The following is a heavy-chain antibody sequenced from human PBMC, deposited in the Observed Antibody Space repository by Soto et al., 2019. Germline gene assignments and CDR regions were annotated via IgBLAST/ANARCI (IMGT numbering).Heavy chain of an antibody. Sequence: QITVKESGPTLVTPTQPLTLTCTFSGFSFSTSGAGMGWIRQPPGKALEWLALIFWNDDKRYTPSLNSRLTITKDTSKNQVVLTMSNLDPVDTATYFCAHRRGASTTGGAFDIWGLGTKVTVSS. CDR1: GFSFSTSGAG. J-gene: IGHJ3*02. V-gene: IGHV2-5*01. CDR3: AHRRGASTTGGAFDI. D-gene: IGHD1-1*01. CDR2: IFWNDDK.